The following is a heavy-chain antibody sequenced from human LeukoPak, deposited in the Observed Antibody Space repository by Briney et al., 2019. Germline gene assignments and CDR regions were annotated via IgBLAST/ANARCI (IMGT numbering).Heavy chain of an antibody. J-gene: IGHJ4*02. V-gene: IGHV3-21*01. CDR3: ITMIVVVGDY. CDR1: GFTFSSYR. Sequence: KAGGSLRLSCAASGFTFSSYRMNWVRQAPGKGLEWVSSISSSSSYIYYADSVKGRFTISRDNAKNSLYLQMNSLRAEDTAVYYCITMIVVVGDYWGQGTLVTVSS. D-gene: IGHD3-22*01. CDR2: ISSSSSYI.